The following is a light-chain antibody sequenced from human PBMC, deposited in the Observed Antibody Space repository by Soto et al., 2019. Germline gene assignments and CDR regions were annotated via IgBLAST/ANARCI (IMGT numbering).Light chain of an antibody. J-gene: IGLJ2*01. CDR2: KDT. Sequence: SYELTQPSSVSVSPGQTARITCSGDVLAKKYGRWFQQKPGQAPVLLIYKDTERPSGIPERFSGFSSGTTVTLTISGAQVEDEADYYCYSAADNNGIFGGGTKVTVL. V-gene: IGLV3-27*01. CDR1: VLAKKY. CDR3: YSAADNNGI.